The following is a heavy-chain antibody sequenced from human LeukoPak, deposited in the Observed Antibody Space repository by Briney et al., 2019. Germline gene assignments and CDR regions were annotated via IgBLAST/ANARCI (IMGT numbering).Heavy chain of an antibody. J-gene: IGHJ6*02. V-gene: IGHV1-18*01. CDR1: GYTFSSAG. CDR3: AREGRSDSRNHYYDYGMDV. Sequence: ASVKVSCKASGYTFSSAGIRWVRQAPGQGLEWMGWIGAYDGDTKYTQNLQGRVTLTTDTSTSTAYMELRSLRSEDTAVYFCAREGRSDSRNHYYDYGMDVWGQGTTVTVSS. D-gene: IGHD2-21*02. CDR2: IGAYDGDT.